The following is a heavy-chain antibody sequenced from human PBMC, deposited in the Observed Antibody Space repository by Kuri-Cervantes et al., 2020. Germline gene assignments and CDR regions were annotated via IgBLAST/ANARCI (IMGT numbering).Heavy chain of an antibody. D-gene: IGHD2-15*01. CDR3: ARDTSCRGYICYPRFDP. Sequence: GGSLRLSCEGSGFTFNKFALHWVRQPPGGGLEWVALIAFDGSNKFFAESVRGRFTISRDNSKETLYLQMDSLRAEDTAVYYCARDTSCRGYICYPRFDPWGQGTLVTVSS. J-gene: IGHJ5*02. CDR2: IAFDGSNK. V-gene: IGHV3-30*07. CDR1: GFTFNKFA.